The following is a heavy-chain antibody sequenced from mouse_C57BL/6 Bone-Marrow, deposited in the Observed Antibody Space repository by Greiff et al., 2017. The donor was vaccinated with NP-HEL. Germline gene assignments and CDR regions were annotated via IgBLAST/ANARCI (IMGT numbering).Heavy chain of an antibody. Sequence: EVMLVESGGDLVKPGGSLKLSCAASGFTFSSYGMSWVRQTPDKRLEWVATISSGGSYTYYPDSVKGRFTISRDNAKNTLYLQMSSLKSEDTAMYYCASYSNYLYWGQGTLVTVSA. D-gene: IGHD2-5*01. CDR2: ISSGGSYT. CDR3: ASYSNYLY. J-gene: IGHJ3*01. V-gene: IGHV5-6*01. CDR1: GFTFSSYG.